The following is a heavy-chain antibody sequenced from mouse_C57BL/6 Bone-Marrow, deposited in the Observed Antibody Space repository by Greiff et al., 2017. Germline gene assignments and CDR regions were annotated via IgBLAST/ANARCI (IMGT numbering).Heavy chain of an antibody. J-gene: IGHJ3*01. V-gene: IGHV10-3*01. Sequence: EVKVVESGGGLVQPKGSLKLSCAASGFTFNTYAMHWVRQAPGKGLEWVARIRSKSSNYATYYADSVKDRFTISRDDSQSMLYLQMNNLKTEDTAMYYCVRDPSNYVGAWFAYWGQGTLVTVSA. CDR3: VRDPSNYVGAWFAY. D-gene: IGHD2-5*01. CDR2: IRSKSSNYAT. CDR1: GFTFNTYA.